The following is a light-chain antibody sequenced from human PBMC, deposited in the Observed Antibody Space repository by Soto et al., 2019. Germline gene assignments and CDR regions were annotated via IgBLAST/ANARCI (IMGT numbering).Light chain of an antibody. CDR2: QDS. J-gene: IGLJ2*01. V-gene: IGLV3-1*01. Sequence: SYELTQPPSVSVSPGQTASITCSGDKLGDKYACWYQQKPGQSPVLVIYQDSKRPSGIPVRFSGSNSGNTATLTISGTQAMDEADYYCQAWDRSTANVVFGGGTKLTVL. CDR3: QAWDRSTANVV. CDR1: KLGDKY.